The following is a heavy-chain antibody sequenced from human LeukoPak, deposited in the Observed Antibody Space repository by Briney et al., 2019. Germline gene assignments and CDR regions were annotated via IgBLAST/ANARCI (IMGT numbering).Heavy chain of an antibody. V-gene: IGHV3-21*01. D-gene: IGHD1-1*01. CDR2: ISSSSSYI. CDR3: ARKLTGTTYFDC. CDR1: GFTFSSYS. J-gene: IGHJ4*02. Sequence: PGGSLRLSCAASGFTFSSYSMNWVRQAPGKGLEWVSSISSSSSYIYYADSVKGRFTISRDSAKNSVYLRMNSLRAEDTALYYCARKLTGTTYFDCWGQGTLVTVSS.